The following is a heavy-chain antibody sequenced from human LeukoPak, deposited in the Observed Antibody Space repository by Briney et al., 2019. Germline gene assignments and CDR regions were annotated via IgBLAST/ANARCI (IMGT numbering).Heavy chain of an antibody. Sequence: GGSLRLSCAASGFTFSDYYMSWIRQAPGKGLEWVPYISSSGSTIYYADSVKGRFTISRDNAKNSLYLQMNSLRAEDTAVYYCAREASYYDSSGYSIRDAFDVWSQGTMVTVSS. V-gene: IGHV3-11*01. CDR2: ISSSGSTI. D-gene: IGHD3-22*01. CDR3: AREASYYDSSGYSIRDAFDV. CDR1: GFTFSDYY. J-gene: IGHJ3*01.